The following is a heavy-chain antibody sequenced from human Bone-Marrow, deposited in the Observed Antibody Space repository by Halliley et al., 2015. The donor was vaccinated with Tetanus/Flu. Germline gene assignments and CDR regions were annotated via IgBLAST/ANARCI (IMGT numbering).Heavy chain of an antibody. J-gene: IGHJ6*02. V-gene: IGHV3-64D*06. Sequence: SVISINCDTTYYADSVKGIFTISRDNLKITLYLQMSSLRPEDTAVYYCVKGSSGVYYYYGMDVWGQGAAFSVSS. CDR3: VKGSSGVYYYYGMDV. CDR2: ISINCDTT. D-gene: IGHD6-13*01.